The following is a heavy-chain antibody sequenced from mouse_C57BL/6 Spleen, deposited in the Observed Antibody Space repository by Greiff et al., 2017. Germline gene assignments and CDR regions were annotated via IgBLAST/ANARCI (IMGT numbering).Heavy chain of an antibody. CDR1: GYTFTSYW. D-gene: IGHD1-1*01. V-gene: IGHV1-55*01. J-gene: IGHJ2*01. CDR2: IYPGSGST. CDR3: AREGFITTVVADDY. Sequence: VKLQQPGAELVKPGASVKMSCKASGYTFTSYWITWVKQRPGQGLEWIGDIYPGSGSTNYNEKFKSKATLTVDTSSSTAYMQLSSLTSEDSAVYYCAREGFITTVVADDYWGQGTTLTVSS.